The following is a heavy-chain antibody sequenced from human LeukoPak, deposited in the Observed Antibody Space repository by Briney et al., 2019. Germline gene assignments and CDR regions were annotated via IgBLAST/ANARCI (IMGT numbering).Heavy chain of an antibody. CDR2: INYSGST. J-gene: IGHJ4*02. D-gene: IGHD1-26*01. Sequence: PSETLSLTCTVSGGSISSYYWSWIRQPPGKGLEWIGYINYSGSTNYNPSLKSRVTISVDTSKNQFSLKLSSVTAADTAVYYCARDSVGAMGYWGQGTLVTVSS. CDR1: GGSISSYY. CDR3: ARDSVGAMGY. V-gene: IGHV4-59*01.